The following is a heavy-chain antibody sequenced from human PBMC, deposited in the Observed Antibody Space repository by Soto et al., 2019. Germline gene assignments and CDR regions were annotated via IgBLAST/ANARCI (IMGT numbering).Heavy chain of an antibody. CDR2: IYYSGST. V-gene: IGHV4-61*01. CDR1: GGSVSSGSYY. D-gene: IGHD3-9*01. CDR3: AREGPAKYYDILTGYYGDWYYFDY. Sequence: SETLSLTCTVSGGSVSSGSYYWSWIRQPPGKGLEWIGYIYYSGSTNYNPSLKSRVTISVDTSKNQFSLKLSSVTAADTAVYYCAREGPAKYYDILTGYYGDWYYFDYWGQGTLVTVS. J-gene: IGHJ4*02.